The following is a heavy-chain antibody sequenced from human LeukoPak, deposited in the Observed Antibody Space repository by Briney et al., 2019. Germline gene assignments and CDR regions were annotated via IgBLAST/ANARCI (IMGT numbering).Heavy chain of an antibody. CDR3: ARRSTFGTRSYFQH. D-gene: IGHD3-16*01. V-gene: IGHV4-34*01. Sequence: SETLSLTCAVYGGSFSGYYWSWIRQPPGKGLEWIGEINHSGSTNYNPSLKSRVTISVDTSKNQFSLKLSSVTAADTAVYYCARRSTFGTRSYFQHWGQDTLVTVSS. J-gene: IGHJ1*01. CDR2: INHSGST. CDR1: GGSFSGYY.